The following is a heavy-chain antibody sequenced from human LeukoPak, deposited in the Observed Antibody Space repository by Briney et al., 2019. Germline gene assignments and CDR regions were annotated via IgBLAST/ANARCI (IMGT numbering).Heavy chain of an antibody. D-gene: IGHD1-14*01. Sequence: GGSLRLSCAASGFTFSSYGMHWVRQAPGKGLEWVAVISYDGSNKYYADSVKGRFTISRDNSKNTLYLQMNSLRAEDTAVYYCAKEYGRSRRGGYFDYWGQGTLVTVSS. CDR1: GFTFSSYG. CDR2: ISYDGSNK. CDR3: AKEYGRSRRGGYFDY. J-gene: IGHJ4*02. V-gene: IGHV3-30*18.